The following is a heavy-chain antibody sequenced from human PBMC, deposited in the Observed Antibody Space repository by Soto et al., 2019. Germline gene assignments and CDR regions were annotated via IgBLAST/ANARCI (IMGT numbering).Heavy chain of an antibody. CDR3: ATVAYDILTGYYNEGGPFDP. D-gene: IGHD3-9*01. CDR1: GYTLTELS. J-gene: IGHJ5*02. CDR2: FDPEDGET. Sequence: ASVKVSCKVSGYTLTELSMHWVRQAPGKGLEWMGGFDPEDGETIYAQKFQGRVTMTEDTSTDTAYMELSSLRSEDTAVYYCATVAYDILTGYYNEGGPFDPWGQGTLVTVSS. V-gene: IGHV1-24*01.